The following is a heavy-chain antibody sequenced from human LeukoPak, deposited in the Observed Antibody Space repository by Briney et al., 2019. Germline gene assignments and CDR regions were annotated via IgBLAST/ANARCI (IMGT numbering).Heavy chain of an antibody. CDR2: ISAYNGNT. CDR1: GYTFTSYV. J-gene: IGHJ6*04. CDR3: ARGWVRGVIAYYYYGMDV. D-gene: IGHD3-10*01. V-gene: IGHV1-18*04. Sequence: GASVKVSCKASGYTFTSYVISWVRQAPGQGLEWMGWISAYNGNTNYAQKLQGRVTMTTDTSTSTAYMELRSLRSDDTAVYYCARGWVRGVIAYYYYGMDVWGKGTTVTVSS.